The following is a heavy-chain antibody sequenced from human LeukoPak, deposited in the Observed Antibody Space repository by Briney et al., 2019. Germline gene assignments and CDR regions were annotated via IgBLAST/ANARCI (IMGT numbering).Heavy chain of an antibody. CDR3: AKVTYYDILTGYPDYYYYYYMDV. D-gene: IGHD3-9*01. J-gene: IGHJ6*03. CDR1: GFTFSSYA. CDR2: ISGNGNA. Sequence: PGGTLRLSCAASGFTFSSYAMNWVRQAPGKGLEWVSAISGNGNAYYADSVKGRFTISRDNSKNTLYLQMNSLRAEDTAVYYCAKVTYYDILTGYPDYYYYYYMDVWGKGTTVTISS. V-gene: IGHV3-23*01.